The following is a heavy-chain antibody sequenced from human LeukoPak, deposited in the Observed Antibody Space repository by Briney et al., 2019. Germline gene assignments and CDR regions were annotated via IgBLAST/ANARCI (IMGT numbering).Heavy chain of an antibody. Sequence: GASVKVSCEASGYTFTGSNIPGGGQPLDKGLDGMGRFNPNSGGTNYSQKFQGRVSMTRDTSINTAYMELRRLSSDDTAVYYCTRAPPGLYTSSWPFEKWGQGTLVTVSS. CDR2: FNPNSGGT. D-gene: IGHD6-13*01. J-gene: IGHJ4*02. V-gene: IGHV1-2*06. CDR3: TRAPPGLYTSSWPFEK. CDR1: GYTFTGSN.